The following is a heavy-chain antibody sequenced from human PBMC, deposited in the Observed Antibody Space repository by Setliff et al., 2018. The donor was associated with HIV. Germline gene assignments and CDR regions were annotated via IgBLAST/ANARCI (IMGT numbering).Heavy chain of an antibody. V-gene: IGHV4-38-2*01. CDR2: IFHSAST. J-gene: IGHJ4*02. D-gene: IGHD5-12*01. CDR1: SYSISSGYY. Sequence: PSETLSLTCGVSSYSISSGYYWAWIRQPPGKGLEWIGSIFHSASTTYNPSLKSRVTISIDTSKNQFSLKLTSVTAADTAVYYCARRGAYGYDYFDYWGPGTLVTVSS. CDR3: ARRGAYGYDYFDY.